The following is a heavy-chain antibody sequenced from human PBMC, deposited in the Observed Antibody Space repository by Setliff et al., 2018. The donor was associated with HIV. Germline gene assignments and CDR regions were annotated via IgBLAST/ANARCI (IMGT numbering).Heavy chain of an antibody. D-gene: IGHD2-2*01. J-gene: IGHJ2*01. V-gene: IGHV4-34*01. CDR1: GGSFSGYY. CDR2: INHSGST. Sequence: SETLSLTCAVYGGSFSGYYWNGIRQSPGKGLEWIGEINHSGSTNYNPSLKSRITISVDTSKKQFSLKLNSVTAADTAVYYCARGPAEWQIVVVPAAHWYFDLWGRGTLVTVSS. CDR3: ARGPAEWQIVVVPAAHWYFDL.